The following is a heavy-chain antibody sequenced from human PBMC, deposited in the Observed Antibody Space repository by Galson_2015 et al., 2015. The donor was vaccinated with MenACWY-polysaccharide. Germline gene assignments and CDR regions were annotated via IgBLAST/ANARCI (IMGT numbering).Heavy chain of an antibody. Sequence: SVKVSCKASGYTFTSYAMNWVRQAPGQGLEWMGWINTNTGNPTYAQGFTGRVVFSLDTSVSTAYLQISSLKAEDTAAYYCARDPKKKVTTVPTGRFDSWGQGTLVTVSS. CDR3: ARDPKKKVTTVPTGRFDS. CDR1: GYTFTSYA. V-gene: IGHV7-4-1*02. CDR2: INTNTGNP. J-gene: IGHJ4*02. D-gene: IGHD4-17*01.